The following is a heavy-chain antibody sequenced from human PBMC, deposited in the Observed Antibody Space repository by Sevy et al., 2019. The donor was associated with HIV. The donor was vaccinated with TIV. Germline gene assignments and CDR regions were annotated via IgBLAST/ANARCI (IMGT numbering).Heavy chain of an antibody. V-gene: IGHV3-7*01. D-gene: IGHD2-2*01. CDR2: IKLDGSEK. J-gene: IGHJ6*02. CDR3: AGDCSSTSCLWGMDV. CDR1: GFTFRSYW. Sequence: GGSLRLSCVASGFTFRSYWMSWVRQAPGKGPEWVANIKLDGSEKYYVDSVKGRFTISRDKAKNSLYRQMNSLRAEDTAGYYCAGDCSSTSCLWGMDVGGQGTTVTVSS.